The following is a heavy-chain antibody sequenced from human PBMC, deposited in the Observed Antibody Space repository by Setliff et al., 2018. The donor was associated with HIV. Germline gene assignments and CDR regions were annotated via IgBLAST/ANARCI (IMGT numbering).Heavy chain of an antibody. CDR3: VRGWDDKASTTSAPYYYYMDV. Sequence: PSETLSLTCAFYGGSLNGFYWGWIRQSPGKGLEWIGEINHRGSTKYNPSLKSRVTIRLDMSKNQFSLEVTAVTAADTAVYYCVRGWDDKASTTSAPYYYYMDVWGKGTTVTVSS. CDR1: GGSLNGFY. CDR2: INHRGST. V-gene: IGHV4-34*01. J-gene: IGHJ6*03. D-gene: IGHD3-9*01.